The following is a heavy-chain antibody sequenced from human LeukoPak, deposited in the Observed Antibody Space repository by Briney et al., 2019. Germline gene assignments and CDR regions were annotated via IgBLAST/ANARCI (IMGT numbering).Heavy chain of an antibody. Sequence: GGSLRLSCAASGLSISDQYMSWVRQAPGKGLEWGSIIQSGGNIYYADSVKGRFTISRDNSKNTVYLQMNSLRAEDTAVYYCARDRGYAMDVWGQGTTVTVSS. CDR1: GLSISDQY. J-gene: IGHJ6*02. CDR3: ARDRGYAMDV. CDR2: IQSGGNI. D-gene: IGHD1-1*01. V-gene: IGHV3-53*01.